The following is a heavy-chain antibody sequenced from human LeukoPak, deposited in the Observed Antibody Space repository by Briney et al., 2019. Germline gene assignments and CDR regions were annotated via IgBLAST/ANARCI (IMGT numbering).Heavy chain of an antibody. J-gene: IGHJ4*02. Sequence: GGSLRLSCAASGFTFRSYSMSWVRQAPGKGLEWVSTVGGSGGDTYYADSVKGRFTISRDNSKNMVYLQMNRLRVEDTAVYYCADPPNSDYWGQGTLVTVSS. CDR2: VGGSGGDT. D-gene: IGHD5-24*01. V-gene: IGHV3-23*01. CDR1: GFTFRSYS. CDR3: ADPPNSDY.